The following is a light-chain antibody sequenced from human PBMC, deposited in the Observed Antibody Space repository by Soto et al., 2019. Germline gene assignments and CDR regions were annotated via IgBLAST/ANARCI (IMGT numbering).Light chain of an antibody. CDR2: GIS. J-gene: IGKJ2*01. V-gene: IGKV3-20*01. CDR1: QSVTNRY. CDR3: QQYSTLPHT. Sequence: ESVLTQSPGTVSLSPGERATLSCRASQSVTNRYFAWYQQRPGQAPRLLIYGISNRATGIPDRFSGSGSGTDFTLTISRLEPEDFVVYYCQQYSTLPHTFGQGTKLDVK.